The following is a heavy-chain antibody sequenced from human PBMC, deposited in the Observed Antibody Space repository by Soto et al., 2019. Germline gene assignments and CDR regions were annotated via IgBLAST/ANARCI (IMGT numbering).Heavy chain of an antibody. V-gene: IGHV3-23*01. CDR1: GFTFSSYG. J-gene: IGHJ5*02. CDR3: VKYSSSSPSWFDP. D-gene: IGHD6-6*01. Sequence: GSLRLSCAASGFTFSSYGMHWVRQAPGKGLEWVSAISGSGGRTYYADSVKGRFTISRDNSKNTLYLQMNSLRAEDTAVYYWVKYSSSSPSWFDPWAQRSSVTVSS. CDR2: ISGSGGRT.